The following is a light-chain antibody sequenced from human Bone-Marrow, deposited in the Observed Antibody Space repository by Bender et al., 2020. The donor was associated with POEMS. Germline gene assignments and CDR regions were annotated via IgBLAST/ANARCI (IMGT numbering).Light chain of an antibody. CDR1: SSDIAGYNF. CDR2: EVT. J-gene: IGLJ6*01. CDR3: WSYAGPTTWL. V-gene: IGLV2-8*01. Sequence: QSALTQPPSASGSPGQSVTISCTGTSSDIAGYNFVSWYQQHPDKAPKLIIYEVTKRPSGVPDRFSGSKSGNTASLTVSGLQAEDAANYYCWSYAGPTTWLVGSGSKVTV.